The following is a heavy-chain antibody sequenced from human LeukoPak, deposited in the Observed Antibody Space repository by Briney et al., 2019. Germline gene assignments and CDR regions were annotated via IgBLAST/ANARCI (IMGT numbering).Heavy chain of an antibody. J-gene: IGHJ4*02. CDR3: ANALDDFGGG. Sequence: GGSLRLSCAASGFTFSNYAMSWVRQAPGKGLEWVSSISGGGGSTYYADSVKGRFTVSRDNSKNTLYLQMNSLRTEDTAVYYCANALDDFGGGWGQGTLVTVSS. CDR2: ISGGGGST. D-gene: IGHD4-23*01. CDR1: GFTFSNYA. V-gene: IGHV3-23*01.